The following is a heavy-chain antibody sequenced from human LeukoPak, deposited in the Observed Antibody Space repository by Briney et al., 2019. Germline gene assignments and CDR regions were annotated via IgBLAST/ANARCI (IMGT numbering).Heavy chain of an antibody. CDR3: ARDGVNYYGSGKWFDP. J-gene: IGHJ5*02. Sequence: SETLSLTCTVSGGSISSTRYYWSWIRHHPGKGLEWIGYIYYSGSTYYNPSLKSRLTISVDTSKNQFSLKLSSVTAADTAVYFCARDGVNYYGSGKWFDPWGQGTLVTVSS. CDR1: GGSISSTRYY. CDR2: IYYSGST. V-gene: IGHV4-31*03. D-gene: IGHD3-10*01.